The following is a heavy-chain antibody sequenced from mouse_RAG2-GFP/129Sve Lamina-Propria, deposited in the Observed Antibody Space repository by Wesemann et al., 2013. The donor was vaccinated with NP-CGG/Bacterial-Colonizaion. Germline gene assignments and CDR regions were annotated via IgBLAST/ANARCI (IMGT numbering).Heavy chain of an antibody. J-gene: IGHJ1*03. D-gene: IGHD2-3*01. CDR3: ARGGGYYRYWYFDV. CDR1: GYTFTDYY. CDR2: INPYNGGT. V-gene: IGHV1-19*01. Sequence: VQLQQPGAELVKPGASVKLSCKASGYTFTDYYMNWVKQSHGKSLEWIGVINPYNGGTSYNQKFKSKATLTVDKPSSTAYMQLSSLTSEDSAVYYCARGGGYYRYWYFDVWGTGTTVTVSS.